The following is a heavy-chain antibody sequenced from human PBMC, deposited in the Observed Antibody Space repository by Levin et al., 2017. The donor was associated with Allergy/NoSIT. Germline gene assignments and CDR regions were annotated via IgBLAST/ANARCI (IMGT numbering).Heavy chain of an antibody. V-gene: IGHV3-53*01. CDR3: ARAPGTTGEAAPHGYFDY. D-gene: IGHD2-15*01. Sequence: ASVKVSCAASGFTVSSNYMSWVRQAPGKGLEWVSVIYSGGSTYYADSVKGRFTISRDNSKNTLYLQMNSLRAEDTAVYYCARAPGTTGEAAPHGYFDYWGQGTLVTVSS. CDR2: IYSGGST. J-gene: IGHJ4*02. CDR1: GFTVSSNY.